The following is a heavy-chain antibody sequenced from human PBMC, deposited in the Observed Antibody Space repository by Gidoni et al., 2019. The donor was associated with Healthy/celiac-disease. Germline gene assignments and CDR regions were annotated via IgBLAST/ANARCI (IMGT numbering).Heavy chain of an antibody. Sequence: QVQLVESGGGVVQPGRSLRLSCAASAFTFSSYAIHWVRPVPGKGLEWVAVIAYDGSNKYDADSVKGRFTISRDNSKNTLYLQMNSLRAEDTAVYDCAKDSSSIAAHIDYGGQGTLGTVSS. CDR1: AFTFSSYA. D-gene: IGHD6-6*01. V-gene: IGHV3-30*18. CDR3: AKDSSSIAAHIDY. J-gene: IGHJ4*02. CDR2: IAYDGSNK.